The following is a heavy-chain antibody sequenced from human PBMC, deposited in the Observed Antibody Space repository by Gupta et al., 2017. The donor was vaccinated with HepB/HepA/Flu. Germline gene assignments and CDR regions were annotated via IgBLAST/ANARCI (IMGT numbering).Heavy chain of an antibody. CDR1: GGSISSYY. CDR2: IYYSGSN. D-gene: IGHD5-18*01. V-gene: IGHV4-59*08. J-gene: IGHJ4*02. Sequence: QVQLQESGPGLVKPSETLSLTCTVSGGSISSYYWSWIRQPPGKGLEWIGYIYYSGSNNYNPSLKSRVTISVDTAKNQFSLKLRSVTAADTAVYYGAKSPTAMAPYYWGQGTLVTVSS. CDR3: AKSPTAMAPYY.